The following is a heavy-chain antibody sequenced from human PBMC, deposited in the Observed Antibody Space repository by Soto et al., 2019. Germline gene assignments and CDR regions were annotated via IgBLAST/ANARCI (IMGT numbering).Heavy chain of an antibody. D-gene: IGHD3-10*01. V-gene: IGHV4-34*01. Sequence: SETLSLTCAVYGGSFSGYYWSWIRQPPGKGLEWIGEINHSGSTNYNPSLKSRVTISVDTSKNQFSLKLSSVTAADTAVYYCARGRTMVRGVKVYFDYWGQGTLVTVSS. CDR2: INHSGST. J-gene: IGHJ4*02. CDR1: GGSFSGYY. CDR3: ARGRTMVRGVKVYFDY.